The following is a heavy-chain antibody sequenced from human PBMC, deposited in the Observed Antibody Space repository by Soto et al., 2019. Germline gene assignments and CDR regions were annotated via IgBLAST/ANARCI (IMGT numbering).Heavy chain of an antibody. J-gene: IGHJ3*01. CDR1: GFTFYNYA. CDR3: AKKGLGALATYFTTRDCIYAFNV. D-gene: IGHD2-21*02. CDR2: IRGGGDGT. V-gene: IGHV3-23*01. Sequence: EVQLLESGGGLVRPGGSLRLSCAASGFTFYNYAMNWVRQAPGKGLEWVSTIRGGGDGTYYADSVKGRFTISRDNSRNTVYLQVNSLTAEDTAVYYCAKKGLGALATYFTTRDCIYAFNVWGQGTLVTFSS.